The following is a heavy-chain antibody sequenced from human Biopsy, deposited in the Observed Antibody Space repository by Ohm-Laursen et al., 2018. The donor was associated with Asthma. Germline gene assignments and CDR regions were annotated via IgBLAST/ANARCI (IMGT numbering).Heavy chain of an antibody. CDR2: ISTASTFI. J-gene: IGHJ1*01. CDR3: ARIGPEWELPGREYSLHH. Sequence: LRLSCAATGYTFSRYSIHWVRQIPGKGLEWVASISTASTFIYYADSVRGRFTTSRDNARNSVYLQMNSLRAEDTALYYCARIGPEWELPGREYSLHHWGEGTLVTVSS. CDR1: GYTFSRYS. V-gene: IGHV3-21*01. D-gene: IGHD1-26*01.